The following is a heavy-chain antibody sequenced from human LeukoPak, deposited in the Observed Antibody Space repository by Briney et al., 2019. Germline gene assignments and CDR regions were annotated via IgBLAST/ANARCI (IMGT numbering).Heavy chain of an antibody. CDR1: GGSISSSSYY. CDR2: IYYSGST. Sequence: PSETLSLTCTVSGGSISSSSYYWGWIRQPPGKGLEWIGSIYYSGSTYYNPSLKSRVTISVDTSKNQFSLKLSSVTAADTAVYYCARQSSRYDSSGYSEEDWFDPWGQGTLVTVSS. D-gene: IGHD3-22*01. J-gene: IGHJ5*02. CDR3: ARQSSRYDSSGYSEEDWFDP. V-gene: IGHV4-39*01.